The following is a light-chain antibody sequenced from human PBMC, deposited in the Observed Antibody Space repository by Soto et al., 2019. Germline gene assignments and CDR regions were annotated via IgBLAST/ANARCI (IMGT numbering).Light chain of an antibody. Sequence: DTQMTQSPTSLSASVGDRXSITXKASQDISTNLNWYQQKPGKAPKAXIYRGYDLEPGVQSRFSGSGSGTDFTFTISSLQPEDIATYYCKQYDNYPITFGQGTRLEIK. J-gene: IGKJ5*01. CDR2: RGY. CDR1: QDISTN. CDR3: KQYDNYPIT. V-gene: IGKV1-33*01.